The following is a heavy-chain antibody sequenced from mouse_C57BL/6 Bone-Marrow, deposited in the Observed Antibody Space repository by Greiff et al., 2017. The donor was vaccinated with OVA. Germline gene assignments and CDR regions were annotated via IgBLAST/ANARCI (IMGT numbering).Heavy chain of an antibody. V-gene: IGHV5-4*01. Sequence: EVKLMESGGGLVKPGGSLKLSCAASGFTFSSYAMSWVRQTPEKRLEWVATISDGGSYTYYPDNVKGRFTISRDNAKNNLYLQMSHLKSEDTAMYYCARDRRSSYYYWYFDVWGTGTTVTVSS. J-gene: IGHJ1*03. D-gene: IGHD1-1*01. CDR3: ARDRRSSYYYWYFDV. CDR2: ISDGGSYT. CDR1: GFTFSSYA.